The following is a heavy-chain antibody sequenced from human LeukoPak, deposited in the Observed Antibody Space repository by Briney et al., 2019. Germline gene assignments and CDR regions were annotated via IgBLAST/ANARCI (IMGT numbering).Heavy chain of an antibody. CDR1: GGSISSYY. Sequence: PSETLSLTCAVYGGSISSYYWSWIRQPPGKGLEWIGYIYYSGSTNYNPSLKSRVTISVDTSKNQFSLKLSSVTAADTAVYYCARARYYFDYWGQGTLVTVSS. J-gene: IGHJ4*02. V-gene: IGHV4-59*01. CDR2: IYYSGST. CDR3: ARARYYFDY.